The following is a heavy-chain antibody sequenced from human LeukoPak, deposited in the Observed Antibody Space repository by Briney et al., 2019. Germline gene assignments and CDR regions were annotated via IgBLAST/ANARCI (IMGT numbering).Heavy chain of an antibody. CDR1: GGTFSSYA. CDR2: INTNTGNP. CDR3: ASGVESTMVRGVIITDFDY. Sequence: GASVKVSCKASGGTFSSYAISWVRQAPGQGLEWMGWINTNTGNPTYAQGFTGRFVFSLDTSVSTAYQQISSLKAEDTAVYYCASGVESTMVRGVIITDFDYWGQGTLVTVSS. J-gene: IGHJ4*02. V-gene: IGHV7-4-1*02. D-gene: IGHD3-10*01.